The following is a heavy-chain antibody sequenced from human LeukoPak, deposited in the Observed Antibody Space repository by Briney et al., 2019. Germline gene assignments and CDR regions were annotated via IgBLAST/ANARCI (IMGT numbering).Heavy chain of an antibody. CDR2: IYYSGST. D-gene: IGHD3-10*01. CDR3: AKDFRTWFFHETRRYYYGSGSYPDYFDY. CDR1: GGSFSGYY. V-gene: IGHV4-34*01. J-gene: IGHJ4*02. Sequence: KPSETLSLTCAVYGGSFSGYYWGWIRQPPGKGLEWIGSIYYSGSTYYNPSLKSRVTISVDTSKNQFSLKLSSVTAADTAVYYCAKDFRTWFFHETRRYYYGSGSYPDYFDYWGQGTLVTVSS.